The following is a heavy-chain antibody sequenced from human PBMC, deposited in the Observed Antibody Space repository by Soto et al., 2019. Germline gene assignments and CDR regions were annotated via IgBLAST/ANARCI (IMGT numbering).Heavy chain of an antibody. CDR2: ITSDTKTI. CDR3: ARSVEGHFDY. Sequence: LRLSCAASGFKFSIYSMNWVRQAPGKGLEWSAYITSDTKTIKYADSVKGRFTISRDNAKNSVYLQMNSLSDEDTAVYYCARSVEGHFDYWGQGTVVTVSS. CDR1: GFKFSIYS. J-gene: IGHJ4*02. V-gene: IGHV3-48*02. D-gene: IGHD6-19*01.